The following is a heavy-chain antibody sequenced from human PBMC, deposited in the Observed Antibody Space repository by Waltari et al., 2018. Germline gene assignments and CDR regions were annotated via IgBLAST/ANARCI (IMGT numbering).Heavy chain of an antibody. J-gene: IGHJ5*02. Sequence: QVQLQESGPRLVKPSETLSLTCDVSGYAINSGFYWGWFRQAPEKGLEWIATIYHDGTTFYTPSLTSRGTTSMDTAKNQISLKLKSVTAADMAVYYCTRQTLGYCTSAACRRLEAWGQGTLVTVSS. CDR3: TRQTLGYCTSAACRRLEA. CDR1: GYAINSGFY. D-gene: IGHD2-8*02. CDR2: IYHDGTT. V-gene: IGHV4-38-2*01.